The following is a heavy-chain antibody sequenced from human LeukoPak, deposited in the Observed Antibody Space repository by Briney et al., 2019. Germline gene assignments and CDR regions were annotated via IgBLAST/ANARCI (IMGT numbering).Heavy chain of an antibody. D-gene: IGHD4-17*01. CDR1: GFTFSSYW. Sequence: GGSLRLSCAASGFTFSSYWMHWVRQAPGKGLVWVSRISTDGTYTNYADSVKGRFTISRDNAKNTLYLQMNSLRAEDTAVYYCARVLGSTVTTTDYGMDVWGQGTTVTVSS. V-gene: IGHV3-74*01. J-gene: IGHJ6*02. CDR3: ARVLGSTVTTTDYGMDV. CDR2: ISTDGTYT.